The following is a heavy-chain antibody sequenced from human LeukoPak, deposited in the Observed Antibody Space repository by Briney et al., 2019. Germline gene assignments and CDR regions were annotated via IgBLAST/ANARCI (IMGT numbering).Heavy chain of an antibody. CDR1: GFTFSSYW. V-gene: IGHV3-7*01. CDR2: IKQDGSEK. Sequence: GGSLRLSCAASGFTFSSYWMSWVRQAPGKGLEWVANIKQDGSEKCYVDSVKGRFTISRDNAKNSLYLQMNSLRAEDTAVYYCARGAHDSSGYYYESFDYWGQGTLVTVSS. D-gene: IGHD3-22*01. CDR3: ARGAHDSSGYYYESFDY. J-gene: IGHJ4*02.